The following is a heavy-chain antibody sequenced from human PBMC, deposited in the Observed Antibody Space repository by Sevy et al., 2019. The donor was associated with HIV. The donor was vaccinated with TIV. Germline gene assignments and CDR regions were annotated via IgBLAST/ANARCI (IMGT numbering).Heavy chain of an antibody. Sequence: GGSLRLSCAASGFTFSTYDMNWVRQAPGKGVEWISYISSSSSNIYYADSVKGRFTISRDNAKNSLFVQMHSLRAEDTAVYYCAGEGGYTDQGMDVWGQGTTVTVSS. D-gene: IGHD5-12*01. V-gene: IGHV3-48*01. J-gene: IGHJ6*02. CDR1: GFTFSTYD. CDR3: AGEGGYTDQGMDV. CDR2: ISSSSSNI.